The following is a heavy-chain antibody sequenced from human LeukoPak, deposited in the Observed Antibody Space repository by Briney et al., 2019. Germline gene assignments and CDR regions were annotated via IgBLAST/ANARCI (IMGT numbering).Heavy chain of an antibody. CDR2: IIPIFGTA. V-gene: IGHV1-69*01. J-gene: IGHJ3*02. CDR1: GGTFSSYA. D-gene: IGHD2-21*02. CDR3: AREEREYCGGDCNDAFDI. Sequence: SVKVSCKASGGTFSSYAVSWVRQAPGQGLEWMGGIIPIFGTANYAQKFQGRVTITADGSTSTAYMELSSLRSEDTAVYYCAREEREYCGGDCNDAFDIWGQGTMVTVSS.